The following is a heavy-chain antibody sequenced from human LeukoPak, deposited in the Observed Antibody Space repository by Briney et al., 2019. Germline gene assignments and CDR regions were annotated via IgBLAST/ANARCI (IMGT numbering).Heavy chain of an antibody. Sequence: PSETLSLTCTVSGGSISSYYWSWIRQPAGKGLEWIGRTYTSGSTNYNPSLKSRVTMSVDTSKNQFSLKLSSVTAADTAVYYCARGTGNYYYYYMDVSGKGTTVTVSS. V-gene: IGHV4-4*07. CDR1: GGSISSYY. D-gene: IGHD3-10*01. CDR3: ARGTGNYYYYYMDV. CDR2: TYTSGST. J-gene: IGHJ6*03.